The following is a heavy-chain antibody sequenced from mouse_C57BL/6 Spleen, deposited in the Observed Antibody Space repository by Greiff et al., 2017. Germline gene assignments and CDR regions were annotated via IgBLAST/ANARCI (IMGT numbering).Heavy chain of an antibody. CDR2: ISDGGSYT. CDR3: ARDGAYGNYWYFDV. V-gene: IGHV5-4*01. J-gene: IGHJ1*03. D-gene: IGHD2-1*01. CDR1: GFTFSSYA. Sequence: EVHLVESGGGLVKPGGSLKLSCAASGFTFSSYAMSWVRQTPEKRLEWVATISDGGSYTYYPDNVKGRFTISRDNAKNNLYLQMSHLKSEDTAMYYCARDGAYGNYWYFDVWGTGTTVTVSS.